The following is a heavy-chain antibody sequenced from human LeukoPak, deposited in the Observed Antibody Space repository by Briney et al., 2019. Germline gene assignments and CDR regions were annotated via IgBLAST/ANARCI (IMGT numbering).Heavy chain of an antibody. J-gene: IGHJ6*02. CDR2: IYYSGST. CDR3: ARDLSGPYGMNV. CDR1: GGSISSYY. Sequence: PSETLSLTCTVSGGSISSYYWSWIRQPPGKGLEWIGYIYYSGSTNYNPSLKSRVTISVGTSKNQFSLKLSSVTAADTAVYYCARDLSGPYGMNVWGQGTTVTASS. D-gene: IGHD3-10*01. V-gene: IGHV4-59*01.